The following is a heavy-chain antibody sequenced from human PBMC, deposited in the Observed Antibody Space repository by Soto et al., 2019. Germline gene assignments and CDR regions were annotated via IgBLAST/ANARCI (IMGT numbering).Heavy chain of an antibody. CDR1: GFNFPTFW. V-gene: IGHV5-51*01. CDR3: AREYSLAVLAPGY. Sequence: GESLKISCKHSGFNFPTFWIAWVRQMPGKGLEWMGTIYPDDSDTRYSPSFQGQVTISADKSIQTAYLQWGSLKASDSALYYCAREYSLAVLAPGYWGQGTPVTVSS. J-gene: IGHJ4*02. CDR2: IYPDDSDT. D-gene: IGHD2-8*02.